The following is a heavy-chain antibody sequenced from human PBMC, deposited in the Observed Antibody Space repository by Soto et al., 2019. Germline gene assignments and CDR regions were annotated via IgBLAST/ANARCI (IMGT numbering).Heavy chain of an antibody. Sequence: QVQLVQSGAEVKKPGASVKVSCKASGYTFTSYYMHWVRQAPGQGLEWMGIINPSGGSTSYAQKFQGRVTMTRDTSTSTVYMELSSLRSEDTAVYYCARAGHCTNGVCSRSEADWFDPWGQGTLVTVSS. V-gene: IGHV1-46*01. CDR2: INPSGGST. J-gene: IGHJ5*02. D-gene: IGHD2-8*01. CDR3: ARAGHCTNGVCSRSEADWFDP. CDR1: GYTFTSYY.